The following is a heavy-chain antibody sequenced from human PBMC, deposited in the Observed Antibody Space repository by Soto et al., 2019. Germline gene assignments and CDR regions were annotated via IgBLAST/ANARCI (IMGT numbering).Heavy chain of an antibody. Sequence: ASVKVSCKASGYTFTGYYMHWVRQAPGQGLEWMGWINPNSGGTNYAQKFQGRVTMTRDTSISTAYMELSRLRSDDTAVYYCARDYYASRTIFGVVPHYGMDVWGQGTTVTVPS. CDR1: GYTFTGYY. CDR3: ARDYYASRTIFGVVPHYGMDV. D-gene: IGHD3-3*01. CDR2: INPNSGGT. J-gene: IGHJ6*02. V-gene: IGHV1-2*02.